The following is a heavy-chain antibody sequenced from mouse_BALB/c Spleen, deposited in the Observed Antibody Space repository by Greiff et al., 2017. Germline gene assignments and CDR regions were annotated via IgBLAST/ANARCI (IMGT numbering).Heavy chain of an antibody. CDR2: INPDSSTI. D-gene: IGHD2-4*01. CDR1: GFDFSRYW. CDR3: ARPGGLRQDSGFAY. V-gene: IGHV4-1*02. Sequence: EVKLLESGGGLVQPGGSLKLSCAASGFDFSRYWMSWVRQAPGKGLEWIGEINPDSSTINYTPSLKDKFIISRDNAKNTLYLQMSKVRSEDTALYYCARPGGLRQDSGFAYWGQGTLVTVSA. J-gene: IGHJ3*01.